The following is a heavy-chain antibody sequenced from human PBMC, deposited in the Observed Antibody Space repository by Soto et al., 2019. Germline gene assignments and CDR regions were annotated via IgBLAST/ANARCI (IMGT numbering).Heavy chain of an antibody. D-gene: IGHD6-6*01. CDR1: GFTFSSYW. Sequence: EVQLVESGGGLVQPGGSLRLSCAASGFTFSSYWMHWVRQAPGKGLVRVSRINSDGSSTSYADSVKGRFTISRDNAKNTLYLQMNSLRAEDTAVYYCASRSSSPYYYYMDVWGKGTTVTVSS. CDR2: INSDGSST. V-gene: IGHV3-74*01. CDR3: ASRSSSPYYYYMDV. J-gene: IGHJ6*03.